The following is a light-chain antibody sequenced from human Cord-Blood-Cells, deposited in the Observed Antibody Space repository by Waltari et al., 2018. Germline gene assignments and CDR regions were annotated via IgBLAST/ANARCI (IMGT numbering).Light chain of an antibody. CDR2: EGS. Sequence: QSALTQPASVSGSPGQSITISCTGTSSDVGSSNLVSWYQQHPGKAPKLMIYEGSKRASGVSNRFSGSKSGSTACLTTSGLQAEDEADYYCCSYAGSSTLVFGGGTTLTVL. CDR3: CSYAGSSTLV. CDR1: SSDVGSSNL. J-gene: IGLJ2*01. V-gene: IGLV2-23*01.